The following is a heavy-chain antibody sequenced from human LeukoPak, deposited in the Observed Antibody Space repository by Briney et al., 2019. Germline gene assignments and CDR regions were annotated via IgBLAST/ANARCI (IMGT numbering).Heavy chain of an antibody. J-gene: IGHJ3*02. D-gene: IGHD1-26*01. Sequence: GGSLRLSCAASGFTFSSYAMTWVRQAPGKGLEWVATIRVDGSTEYPVDSMKGRFTISRDNAKNSLHLQMNSLRAEDTAVYYCATYSGPDKWDASDMWGQGTLVTVSS. CDR3: ATYSGPDKWDASDM. CDR2: IRVDGSTE. CDR1: GFTFSSYA. V-gene: IGHV3-7*01.